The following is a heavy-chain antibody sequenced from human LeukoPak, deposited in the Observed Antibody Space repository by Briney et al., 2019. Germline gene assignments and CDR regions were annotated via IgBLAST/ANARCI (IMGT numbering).Heavy chain of an antibody. CDR2: IRYDGSNK. J-gene: IGHJ4*02. CDR1: GFTFSSYG. CDR3: AKDPLWRDDSSGYDLDYFDY. V-gene: IGHV3-30*02. D-gene: IGHD3-22*01. Sequence: PGGSLRLSCAASGFTFSSYGIHWVRQAPGKGLEWVAFIRYDGSNKYYADSVKGRFTISRDNSKNTLYLQMNSLRAEDTAVYYCAKDPLWRDDSSGYDLDYFDYWGQGTLVTVSS.